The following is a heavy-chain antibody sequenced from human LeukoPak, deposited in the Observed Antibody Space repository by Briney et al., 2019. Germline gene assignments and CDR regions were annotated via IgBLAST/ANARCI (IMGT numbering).Heavy chain of an antibody. D-gene: IGHD3-16*01. CDR3: AGSDTFGGIFDY. CDR2: ISSSSSYI. Sequence: GGSLRLSCAASGFTFSSYSMNWVRQAPGKGLEWVSSISSSSSYIYYADSVKGRFTISRDNAKNSLYLQMNSLRAEDTAVYYCAGSDTFGGIFDYWGQGTLVTVSS. V-gene: IGHV3-21*01. CDR1: GFTFSSYS. J-gene: IGHJ4*02.